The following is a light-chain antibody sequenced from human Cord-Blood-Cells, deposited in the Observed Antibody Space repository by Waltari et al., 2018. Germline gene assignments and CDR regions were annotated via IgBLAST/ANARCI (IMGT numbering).Light chain of an antibody. CDR3: CSYAGSYPVV. Sequence: QPALTQPRSVSGSPGQSVTISCTGTSSDVGGYNYVSWYQQHPGKAPKLMIYDVSKRPSGVPDRFSGSKSGNTASLTISGLQAEDEADYYCCSYAGSYPVVFGGGTKLTVL. CDR1: SSDVGGYNY. J-gene: IGLJ2*01. CDR2: DVS. V-gene: IGLV2-11*01.